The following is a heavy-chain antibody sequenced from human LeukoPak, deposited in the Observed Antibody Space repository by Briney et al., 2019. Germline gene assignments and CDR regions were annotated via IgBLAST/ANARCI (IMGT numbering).Heavy chain of an antibody. J-gene: IGHJ4*02. CDR2: INHSGST. V-gene: IGHV4-34*01. D-gene: IGHD3-9*01. CDR1: GGSFSGYY. Sequence: PSETLSLTCAVYGGSFSGYYWSWIRQPPGKGLEWIGEINHSGSTNYNPSLKSRVTISVDTSKNQFSLKLSSVTAADTAVYYCARAGLQGVYDILTGYYRGEGTVDYWGQGTLVTVSS. CDR3: ARAGLQGVYDILTGYYRGEGTVDY.